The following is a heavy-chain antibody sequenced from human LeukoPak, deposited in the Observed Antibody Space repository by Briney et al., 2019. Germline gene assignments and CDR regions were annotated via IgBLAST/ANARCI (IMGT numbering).Heavy chain of an antibody. CDR1: GGSFSGYY. Sequence: SETLSLTCAVYGGSFSGYYWSWIRQPPGKGLEWIGEINHSGSTNYNPSLKSRVTISVDTSKNQFSLKLSSVTAADTAVYYCARGRWDDILTCSFDYWGQGTLVTVSS. CDR2: INHSGST. D-gene: IGHD3-9*01. CDR3: ARGRWDDILTCSFDY. V-gene: IGHV4-34*01. J-gene: IGHJ4*02.